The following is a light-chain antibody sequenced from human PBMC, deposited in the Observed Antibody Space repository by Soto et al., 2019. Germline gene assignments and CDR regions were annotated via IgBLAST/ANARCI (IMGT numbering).Light chain of an antibody. CDR3: QEYGSSRT. CDR2: GAS. V-gene: IGKV3-20*01. Sequence: EIVLTQSPGTLSLSPGERATLSCRASQSVTSSYLAWYQQKPGQAPRLLMYGASNRATGIPDRFSGSGSGTDFTLTISRLEPEDFAGYYCQEYGSSRTFGQGTKVEIK. CDR1: QSVTSSY. J-gene: IGKJ1*01.